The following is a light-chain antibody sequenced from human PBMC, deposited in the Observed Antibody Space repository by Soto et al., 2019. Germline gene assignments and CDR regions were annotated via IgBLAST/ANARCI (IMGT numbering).Light chain of an antibody. CDR2: QTS. CDR1: QYINTR. CDR3: HQRQSWPRT. J-gene: IGKJ1*01. Sequence: VLTQSPATLSSFPGDRFTLSCIPSQYINTRLTWYQHRPGQAPRLLIYQTSIRAAGIPARFSASGSGTDFTLTISDVQPEDFALYYCHQRQSWPRTFGQGTKVDNK. V-gene: IGKV3-11*01.